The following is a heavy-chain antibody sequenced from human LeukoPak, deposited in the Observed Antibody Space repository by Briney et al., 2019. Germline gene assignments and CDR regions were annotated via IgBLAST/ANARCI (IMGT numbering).Heavy chain of an antibody. CDR1: GFTFSNYW. CDR3: AREDVDIAVAASGAFDI. V-gene: IGHV3-74*01. J-gene: IGHJ3*02. Sequence: GGSLSLSCAASGFTFSNYWMHWVRQAPGRGLVWVSRIISDGSSTSYADSVKGRFTISRDNAKNTLYLQMNSLRAEDTAVYYCAREDVDIAVAASGAFDIWGQGTMVTVSS. CDR2: IISDGSST. D-gene: IGHD6-19*01.